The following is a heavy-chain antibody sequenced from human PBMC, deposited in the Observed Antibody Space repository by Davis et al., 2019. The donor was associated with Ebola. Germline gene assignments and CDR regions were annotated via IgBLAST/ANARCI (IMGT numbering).Heavy chain of an antibody. D-gene: IGHD3-10*01. CDR1: GFTFSSYA. J-gene: IGHJ6*02. Sequence: PAGSLRLSCAASGFTFSSYAMHWVRQAPGKGLEWVAVISYDGSNTYYADSVKGRLTISRDNSKNTLYLQMNRLRAEDTAVYYCASNEAYYYGSGSSPYYYYYGMDVWGHGTTVTVSS. V-gene: IGHV3-30-3*01. CDR2: ISYDGSNT. CDR3: ASNEAYYYGSGSSPYYYYYGMDV.